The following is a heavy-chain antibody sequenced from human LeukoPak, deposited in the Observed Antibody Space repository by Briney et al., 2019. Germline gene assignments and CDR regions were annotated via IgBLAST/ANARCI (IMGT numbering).Heavy chain of an antibody. CDR2: ISSSSSYI. D-gene: IGHD2-8*01. V-gene: IGHV3-21*01. J-gene: IGHJ4*02. CDR3: AVYCTNGVCPSSIDY. CDR1: GFTFSSYS. Sequence: PGGSLRLSCAASGFTFSSYSMNWVRQAPGKGLEWVSSISSSSSYIYYADSVKGRFTISRDNAKNSLYLQMNSLRAEDTAVYYCAVYCTNGVCPSSIDYWGQGTLVTVSS.